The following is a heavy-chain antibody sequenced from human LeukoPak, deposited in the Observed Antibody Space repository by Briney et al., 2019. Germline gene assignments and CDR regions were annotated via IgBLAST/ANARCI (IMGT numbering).Heavy chain of an antibody. CDR1: GFTFSTYS. Sequence: NPGGSLRLSCAASGFTFSTYSMNWVRQAPGKGLEWVSSISSSSSYIYYGDSVKGRFTISRDNAKNSLHLQVNSLRAEDTAVYYCVRERFHGSGAPKFDFWGQGTLVTVSS. CDR3: VRERFHGSGAPKFDF. V-gene: IGHV3-21*06. D-gene: IGHD3-10*01. CDR2: ISSSSSYI. J-gene: IGHJ4*02.